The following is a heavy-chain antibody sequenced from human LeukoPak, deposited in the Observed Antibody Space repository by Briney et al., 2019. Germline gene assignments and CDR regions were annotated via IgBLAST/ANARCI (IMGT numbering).Heavy chain of an antibody. CDR3: AKGDPYCSSTSCRAYYFDY. Sequence: PGGSLRLSCATSGFTFSNYAMGWVRQAPGKGLEWVSGISGSAGSTYYADSVKGRFTISRDNSKNTLYLQMNSLRAEDTAVYYCAKGDPYCSSTSCRAYYFDYWGQGTLVTVSS. D-gene: IGHD2-2*01. CDR2: ISGSAGST. CDR1: GFTFSNYA. J-gene: IGHJ4*02. V-gene: IGHV3-23*01.